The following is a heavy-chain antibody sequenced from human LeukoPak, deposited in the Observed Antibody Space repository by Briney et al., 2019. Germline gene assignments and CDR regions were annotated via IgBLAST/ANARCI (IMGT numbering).Heavy chain of an antibody. J-gene: IGHJ6*02. CDR2: IYHSGIT. V-gene: IGHV4-4*02. D-gene: IGHD3-22*01. Sequence: PSETLSLTCDVSGGSISSTYWWTWVRQSPGKGLEWIGEIYHSGITNYNPSLKSRVTISVDKPKNHFSLKLKSVTAADTAVYYCARPLDSSVSNYYYYYGMDVWGQGTTVTVSS. CDR3: ARPLDSSVSNYYYYYGMDV. CDR1: GGSISSTYW.